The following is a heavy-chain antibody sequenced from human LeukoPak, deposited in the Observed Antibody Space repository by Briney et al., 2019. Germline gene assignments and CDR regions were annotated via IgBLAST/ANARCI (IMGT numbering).Heavy chain of an antibody. D-gene: IGHD4-17*01. Sequence: SETLSLTCTVYGGSFSGYYWSWIRQPPGKGLEWIGNVFYSGRTAYNPSLKSRVTISVDMSKSQFSLQLSSVTAADTAVYYCARGEDTVTSTSWWFDPWGQGTLVTVSS. J-gene: IGHJ5*02. CDR1: GGSFSGYY. V-gene: IGHV4-59*12. CDR3: ARGEDTVTSTSWWFDP. CDR2: VFYSGRT.